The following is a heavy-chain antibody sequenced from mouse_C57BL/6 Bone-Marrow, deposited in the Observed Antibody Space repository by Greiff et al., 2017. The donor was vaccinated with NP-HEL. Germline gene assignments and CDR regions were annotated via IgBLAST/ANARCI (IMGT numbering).Heavy chain of an antibody. Sequence: VKVVESGPGLVAPSQSLSITCTVSGFSLTSYAISWVRQPPGKGLEWLGVIWTGGGTNYNSALKSRLSISKDNSKSQVFLKMNSLQTDDTARYYCARNRVTPYWDFDVWGTGTTVTVSS. D-gene: IGHD2-5*01. CDR1: GFSLTSYA. V-gene: IGHV2-9-1*01. CDR3: ARNRVTPYWDFDV. CDR2: IWTGGGT. J-gene: IGHJ1*03.